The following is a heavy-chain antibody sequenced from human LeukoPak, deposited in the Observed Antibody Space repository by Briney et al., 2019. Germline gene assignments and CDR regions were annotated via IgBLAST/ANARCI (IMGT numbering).Heavy chain of an antibody. CDR3: AKGLDYDSSGSDY. CDR1: GFTFSSYA. Sequence: GGSLRLSCAASGFTFSSYAMSWVRQAPGKGLEWVSAISGSGGSTYYADSVMGRFTISRDNSKNTLYLQMNSLRAEDTAVYYCAKGLDYDSSGSDYWGQGTLVTVSS. J-gene: IGHJ4*02. CDR2: ISGSGGST. V-gene: IGHV3-23*01. D-gene: IGHD3-22*01.